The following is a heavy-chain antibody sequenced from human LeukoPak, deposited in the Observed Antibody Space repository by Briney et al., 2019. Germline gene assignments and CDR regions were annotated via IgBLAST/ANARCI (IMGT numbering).Heavy chain of an antibody. CDR2: VYTSGST. CDR1: GCSISSYY. J-gene: IGHJ5*02. V-gene: IGHV4-4*07. CDR3: ARDVSRVVVESFDP. Sequence: PSETLSLTCTVSGCSISSYYWSWIRQPAGKGLEWIGRVYTSGSTNSNPALKSRVSMSVDTSKNQFSLKLSSVTAADTAVDYCARDVSRVVVESFDPWGQGTLVTVSS. D-gene: IGHD2-2*01.